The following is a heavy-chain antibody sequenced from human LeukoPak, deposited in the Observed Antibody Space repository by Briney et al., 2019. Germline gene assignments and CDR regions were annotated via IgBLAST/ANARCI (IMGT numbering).Heavy chain of an antibody. CDR3: ARGGRSSSWYNGGRYYFDY. D-gene: IGHD6-13*01. CDR2: IYYSGGT. V-gene: IGHV4-59*01. J-gene: IGHJ4*02. CDR1: GGSISSYY. Sequence: SETLSLTCTVSGGSISSYYWSWIRQPPGKGLEWIGYIYYSGGTNYNPSLKSRVTISVDTSKNQFSLKLSSVTAADTAVYYCARGGRSSSWYNGGRYYFDYWGQGTLVTVSS.